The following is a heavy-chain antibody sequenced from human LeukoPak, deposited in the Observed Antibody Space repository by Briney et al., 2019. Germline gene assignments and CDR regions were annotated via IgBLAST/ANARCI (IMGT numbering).Heavy chain of an antibody. CDR3: AKVPGSTGYSYFDY. CDR2: ISHDGSNK. V-gene: IGHV3-30*18. Sequence: GRSLRLSCAASGFTFSSYGMHWVRQAPGKGLEWVAVISHDGSNKNYADSVKGRFTISRDNSKNTLHLQMDSLRAEDTAVYYCAKVPGSTGYSYFDYWGQGTLVTVSS. D-gene: IGHD3-22*01. J-gene: IGHJ4*02. CDR1: GFTFSSYG.